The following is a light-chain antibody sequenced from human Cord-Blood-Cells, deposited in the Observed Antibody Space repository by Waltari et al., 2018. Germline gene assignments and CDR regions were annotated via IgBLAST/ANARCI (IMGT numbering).Light chain of an antibody. CDR1: SSDVGGYNY. V-gene: IGLV2-14*01. CDR2: DVS. CDR3: SSYTSSSTV. J-gene: IGLJ3*02. Sequence: QSALTQPASVSGSPGQSITIPCTGTSSDVGGYNYVSWYQQNPGKAPKLMIYDVSKRPSGVSNRFSGSKSGNTASLTISGLQAEDEADYYCSSYTSSSTVFGGGTKLTVL.